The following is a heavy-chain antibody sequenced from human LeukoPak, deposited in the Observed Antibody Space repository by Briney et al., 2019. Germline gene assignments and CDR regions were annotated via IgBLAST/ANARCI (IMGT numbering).Heavy chain of an antibody. V-gene: IGHV3-23*01. J-gene: IGHJ3*02. Sequence: GGSLRLSCAASGFTFSSYAMSWVRQAPGKGLVWVSAISGSGGSTYYADSVKGRFTISRDNSKNTLYLQMNSLRAEDTAVYYCAKVPHYGDYVIWGQGTMVTVSS. CDR2: ISGSGGST. D-gene: IGHD4-17*01. CDR1: GFTFSSYA. CDR3: AKVPHYGDYVI.